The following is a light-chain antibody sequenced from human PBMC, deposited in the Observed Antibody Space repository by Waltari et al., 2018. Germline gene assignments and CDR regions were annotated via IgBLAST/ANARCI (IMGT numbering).Light chain of an antibody. CDR3: MLYMGGGISV. CDR1: SGSVSTSNY. CDR2: STS. J-gene: IGLJ6*01. Sequence: TVVTQEPSLSVSPGGTVTLTCGLSSGSVSTSNYPSWYLQTPGQAPRTLIYSTSTRPSGVPDRFSGSILGNKAALTITGTQADDESDYYCMLYMGGGISVFGSGTKLTVL. V-gene: IGLV8-61*01.